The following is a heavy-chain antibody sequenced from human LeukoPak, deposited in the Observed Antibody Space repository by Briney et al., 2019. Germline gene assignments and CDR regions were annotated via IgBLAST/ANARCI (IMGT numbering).Heavy chain of an antibody. CDR1: GGSISSYY. CDR3: ARDYGSGNSQIFDF. V-gene: IGHV4-59*01. D-gene: IGHD3-10*01. J-gene: IGHJ4*02. CDR2: IYYSGST. Sequence: PETLSLTCTVSGGSISSYYWSWIRQPPGKGLEWIGYIYYSGSTNYKPSLKSRVTISVDTSKNQFSLRLTSVTAADTAVYYCARDYGSGNSQIFDFWGQGTLVTVSS.